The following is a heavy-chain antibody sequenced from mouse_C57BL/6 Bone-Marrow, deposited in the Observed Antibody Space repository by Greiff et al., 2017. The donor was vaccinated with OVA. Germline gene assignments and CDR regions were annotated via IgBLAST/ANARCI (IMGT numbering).Heavy chain of an antibody. CDR2: ILPGSGST. D-gene: IGHD2-5*01. Sequence: QVQLKQSGAELMKPGASVKLSCKATGYTFTGYWIEWVKQRPGHGLEWIGEILPGSGSTNYNEKFKGKATFTADTSSNTAYMQLSSLTTEDSAIYYCARRGYSNYRFAYWGQGTLVTVSA. J-gene: IGHJ3*01. CDR1: GYTFTGYW. V-gene: IGHV1-9*01. CDR3: ARRGYSNYRFAY.